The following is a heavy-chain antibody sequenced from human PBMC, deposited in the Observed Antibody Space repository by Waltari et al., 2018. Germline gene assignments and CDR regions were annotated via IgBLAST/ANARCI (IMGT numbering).Heavy chain of an antibody. D-gene: IGHD1-1*01. Sequence: EVQLVESGGGLVQPGGSLRLSCAASGFTFSSFEMNWARQAPGKGLEWVSFISSSGSTIYYADSVKGRFTISRDNAKNSLYLQMNSLRAEDTAVYYCARRRYNWNDNGMDVWGQGTTVTVSS. CDR2: ISSSGSTI. CDR3: ARRRYNWNDNGMDV. J-gene: IGHJ6*02. CDR1: GFTFSSFE. V-gene: IGHV3-48*03.